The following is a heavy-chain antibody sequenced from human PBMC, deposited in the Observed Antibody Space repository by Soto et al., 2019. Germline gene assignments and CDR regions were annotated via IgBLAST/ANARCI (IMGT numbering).Heavy chain of an antibody. V-gene: IGHV4-59*01. Sequence: SETLSLTCAVSGGSITSYYWGWSRQGPGKGLEWIGYIYYSGSTNYNPSLKSRVTISVDTSKNQFSLKLSPVTAADTAVYSCARAGPPLPTATNLDSWGQGTLVTVSS. J-gene: IGHJ5*01. CDR3: ARAGPPLPTATNLDS. CDR1: GGSITSYY. D-gene: IGHD2-15*01. CDR2: IYYSGST.